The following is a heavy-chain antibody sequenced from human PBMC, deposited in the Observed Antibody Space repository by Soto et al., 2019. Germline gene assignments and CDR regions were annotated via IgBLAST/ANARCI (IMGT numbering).Heavy chain of an antibody. J-gene: IGHJ4*02. CDR3: TTDHLATYYYDSSPPTY. D-gene: IGHD3-22*01. Sequence: GGSLRLSCAASGFNFSSYGMHWVRQAPGKGLEWVGRIKSKTDGGTTDYAAPVKGRFTISRDDSKNTLYLQMNSLKTEDTAVYYCTTDHLATYYYDSSPPTYWGQGTLVTVSS. CDR2: IKSKTDGGTT. CDR1: GFNFSSYG. V-gene: IGHV3-15*07.